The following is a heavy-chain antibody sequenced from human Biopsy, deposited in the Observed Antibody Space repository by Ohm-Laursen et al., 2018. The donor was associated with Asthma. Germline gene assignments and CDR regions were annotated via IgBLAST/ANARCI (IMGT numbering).Heavy chain of an antibody. D-gene: IGHD3-22*01. CDR3: ARAQDYYDSRGYYRSFDY. V-gene: IGHV4-31*03. Sequence: TLSLTCTVSGASISSGGYYWTWIRQHPGKGLEWIGFIYYSGSTYYNPSLKSRVSISIDTSKNQFSLKLSSVTAADTAVYYYARAQDYYDSRGYYRSFDYWGQGTLVTVSS. J-gene: IGHJ4*02. CDR1: GASISSGGYY. CDR2: IYYSGST.